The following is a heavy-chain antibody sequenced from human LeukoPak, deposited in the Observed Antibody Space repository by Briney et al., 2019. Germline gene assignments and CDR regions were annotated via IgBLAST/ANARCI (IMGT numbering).Heavy chain of an antibody. CDR2: MLDTVTT. J-gene: IGHJ4*02. CDR1: GGSMNSHY. CDR3: ATIKHGNIYGYFDF. D-gene: IGHD5-18*01. V-gene: IGHV4-59*11. Sequence: SETPSHTRTVSGGSMNSHYWSWLWHPPGKGLEWIGYMLDTVTTKDNPSLKSRFTLSADTSKNQFSLKQTSVPAADTAVYYCATIKHGNIYGYFDFWVQGSLVTVSS.